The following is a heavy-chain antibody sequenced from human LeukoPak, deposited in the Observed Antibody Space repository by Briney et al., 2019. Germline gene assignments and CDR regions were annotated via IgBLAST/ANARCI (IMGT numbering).Heavy chain of an antibody. CDR2: ISPSGSST. Sequence: SGGSLRLSCAASGFSFSSYAMNWVRHAPGKGLEWVSGISPSGSSTNYADSVQGRFPVSRDNYKDMLYLQMNSLRAEDTAMYYCAKDWNYDSRGLNYFDYWGQGDLVTVSS. CDR3: AKDWNYDSRGLNYFDY. J-gene: IGHJ4*02. V-gene: IGHV3-23*01. D-gene: IGHD3-22*01. CDR1: GFSFSSYA.